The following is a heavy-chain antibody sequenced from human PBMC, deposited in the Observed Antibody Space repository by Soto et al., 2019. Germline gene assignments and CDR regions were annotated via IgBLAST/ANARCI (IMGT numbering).Heavy chain of an antibody. CDR3: ARDYSGSYDY. Sequence: EVQLVESGGGLVQPGGSLRLSCAASGFTFSSYWMNWVRQAPGKGLEWVANIKEDGSEKYYVDSVKGRFTISRGNAKNSLYLQMNSLRAEDTAIYYCARDYSGSYDYWGQGTLVTVSS. J-gene: IGHJ4*02. D-gene: IGHD1-26*01. CDR1: GFTFSSYW. V-gene: IGHV3-7*03. CDR2: IKEDGSEK.